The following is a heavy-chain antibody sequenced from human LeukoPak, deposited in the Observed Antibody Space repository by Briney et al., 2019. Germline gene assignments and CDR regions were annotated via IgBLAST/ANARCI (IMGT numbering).Heavy chain of an antibody. D-gene: IGHD1-26*01. CDR1: GFTFSSYA. CDR3: AKVGSGSYYGMESHFDY. Sequence: GGSLRLSCAASGFTFSSYAMSWVRQAPGKGLEWVSAISGSGGSTYYADSVKGRFTISRDNSKNTLYLQMNSLRAEDTAVYYCAKVGSGSYYGMESHFDYWGQGTLVTVSS. J-gene: IGHJ4*02. V-gene: IGHV3-23*01. CDR2: ISGSGGST.